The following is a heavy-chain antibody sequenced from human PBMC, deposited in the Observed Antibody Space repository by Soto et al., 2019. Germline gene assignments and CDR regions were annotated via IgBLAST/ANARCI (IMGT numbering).Heavy chain of an antibody. J-gene: IGHJ6*02. V-gene: IGHV4-39*01. CDR2: IYYSGST. CDR3: ARHELSDKGYEYYYYYGMDV. CDR1: GGSISSSSYY. D-gene: IGHD3-16*01. Sequence: SETLSLTCTVSGGSISSSSYYWGWIRQPPGKGLEWIGSIYYSGSTYYNPSLKSRVTISVDTSKNQFSLKLSSVTAADTAVYYCARHELSDKGYEYYYYYGMDVWGQGTTVTVSS.